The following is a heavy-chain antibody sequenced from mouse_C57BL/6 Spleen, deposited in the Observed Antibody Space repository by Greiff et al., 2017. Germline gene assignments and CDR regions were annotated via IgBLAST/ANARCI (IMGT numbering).Heavy chain of an antibody. CDR3: ARSGGDLAMDY. J-gene: IGHJ4*01. CDR1: GYTFTSYG. Sequence: QVQLQQSGAELARPGASVKLSCKASGYTFTSYGISWVKQRTGQGLEWIGEIYPRSGNTYYNEKFKGKATLTADKSSSTAYMELRSLTSEDSADYFCARSGGDLAMDYWGQGTSVTVSS. V-gene: IGHV1-81*01. D-gene: IGHD2-13*01. CDR2: IYPRSGNT.